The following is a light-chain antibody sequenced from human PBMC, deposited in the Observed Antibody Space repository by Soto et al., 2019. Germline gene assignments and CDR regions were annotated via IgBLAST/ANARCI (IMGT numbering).Light chain of an antibody. CDR3: QQRSNWPFLT. CDR1: QSVSSY. CDR2: DAS. J-gene: IGKJ4*01. V-gene: IGKV3-11*01. Sequence: EIVLTQSPATLSLSPGERATLSCRASQSVSSYLAWYQQKPGQAPRLLIYDASNRATGIPARFSGSGSVTDFTRTISSLEPEDFAVYYCQQRSNWPFLTFGGGTKVEIK.